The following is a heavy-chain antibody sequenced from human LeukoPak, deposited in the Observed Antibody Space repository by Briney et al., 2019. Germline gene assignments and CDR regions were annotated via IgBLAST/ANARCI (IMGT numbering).Heavy chain of an antibody. J-gene: IGHJ4*02. CDR1: GFTYSIFA. CDR3: AKRRSAVAGPRYFDY. D-gene: IGHD6-19*01. Sequence: GGSLRLSCGASGFTYSIFAMSWLPQAPGGGVEGVSHISGTDDSTYYADSVKGRFTVSRDNSKYSLSLEMDSLRAEDTAVYYCAKRRSAVAGPRYFDYWGQGTLVTVSS. V-gene: IGHV3-23*01. CDR2: ISGTDDST.